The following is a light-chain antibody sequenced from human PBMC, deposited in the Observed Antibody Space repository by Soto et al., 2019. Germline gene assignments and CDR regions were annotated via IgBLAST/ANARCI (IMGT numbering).Light chain of an antibody. Sequence: EIVLTQSPGTLSLSPGERATLSCRASQSVSSSYLAWYQQKPGQAPRLLIYDASSRAIGIPDRFSGSGSGTDFTLTISRLEPEDFAVYYCQQYGSSLYTFGQGTKLEIK. CDR1: QSVSSSY. V-gene: IGKV3-20*01. J-gene: IGKJ2*01. CDR2: DAS. CDR3: QQYGSSLYT.